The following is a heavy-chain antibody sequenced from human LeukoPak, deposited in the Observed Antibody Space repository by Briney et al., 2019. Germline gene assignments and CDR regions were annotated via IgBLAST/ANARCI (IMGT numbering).Heavy chain of an antibody. D-gene: IGHD6-19*01. J-gene: IGHJ5*02. Sequence: APVKVSCKVSGYTLTELSMHWVRQAPGKGLEWMGGFDPEDGETIYAQKFQGRVTMTEDTSTDTAYMELSSLRSEDTAVYYCATVGVAVAGNWFDPWGQGTLVTVSS. CDR3: ATVGVAVAGNWFDP. V-gene: IGHV1-24*01. CDR2: FDPEDGET. CDR1: GYTLTELS.